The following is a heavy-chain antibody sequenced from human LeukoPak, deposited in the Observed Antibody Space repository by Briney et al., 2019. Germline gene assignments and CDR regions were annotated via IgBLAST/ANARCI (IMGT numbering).Heavy chain of an antibody. CDR1: GFTFSSYA. J-gene: IGHJ4*02. Sequence: GGSLRLSCAASGFTFSSYAMHWVRQAPGKGLEWVANIKQNGGEIYYADSVKGRFTISRDNAKNSLYLQMNSLRAEDTAIYYCARDKIVGPTNFDYWGQGTLVTVSS. CDR3: ARDKIVGPTNFDY. V-gene: IGHV3-7*03. CDR2: IKQNGGEI. D-gene: IGHD1-26*01.